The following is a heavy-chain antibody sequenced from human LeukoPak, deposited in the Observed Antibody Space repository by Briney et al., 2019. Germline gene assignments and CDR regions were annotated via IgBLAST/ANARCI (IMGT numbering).Heavy chain of an antibody. CDR1: GFTFSTYS. CDR2: ISYDGSNK. J-gene: IGHJ4*02. V-gene: IGHV3-30*04. D-gene: IGHD6-13*01. CDR3: VAGTFDY. Sequence: QPGRSLRLSCAASGFTFSTYSMHWVRQAPGKGLEWVAVISYDGSNKYYADSVKGRFTISRDNSKNTLYLQMNSLRAEDTAVYYCVAGTFDYWGQGTLVTVSS.